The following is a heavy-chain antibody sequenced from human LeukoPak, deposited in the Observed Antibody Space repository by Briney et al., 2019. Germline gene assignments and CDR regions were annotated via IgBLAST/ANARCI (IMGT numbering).Heavy chain of an antibody. CDR1: GFTFSSYG. Sequence: PGGSLRLSCAASGFTFSSYGKHWVRQAPGKGLEWVAVISYDGSNKYYADSVKGRFTISRDNSKNTLYLQMNSLRAEDTAVYYCAKDRGVRTIRSRGHFDYWGQGTLVTVSS. CDR2: ISYDGSNK. V-gene: IGHV3-30*18. J-gene: IGHJ4*02. CDR3: AKDRGVRTIRSRGHFDY. D-gene: IGHD1-1*01.